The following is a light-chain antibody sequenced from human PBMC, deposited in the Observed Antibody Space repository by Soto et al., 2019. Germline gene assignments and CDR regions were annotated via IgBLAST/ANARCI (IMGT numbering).Light chain of an antibody. J-gene: IGKJ1*01. CDR1: QSISSW. CDR2: KAS. CDR3: QQYHSYPT. Sequence: DIQMTQSPSTLSASVGDRVTITCRASQSISSWLAWYQQKPGKAPKLLIYKASSLESGVPSRFSGSGSGTEFPLTISSLQPDDFATYYCQQYHSYPTLVQGTKVDIK. V-gene: IGKV1-5*03.